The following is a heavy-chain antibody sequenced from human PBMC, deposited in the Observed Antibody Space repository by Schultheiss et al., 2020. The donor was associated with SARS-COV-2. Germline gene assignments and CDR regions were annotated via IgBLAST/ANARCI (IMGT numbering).Heavy chain of an antibody. CDR2: MYYSGTT. J-gene: IGHJ6*02. CDR1: GGSISSSIYY. D-gene: IGHD5-18*01. Sequence: SETLSLTCTVSGGSISSSIYYWGGIRQPPGKGLEWIGSMYYSGTTYYNPSLKSRVTISVDTSKNQFSLKLSSVTAADTAVYYCARGGRGYSYGYRRDKRSLDVWGQGTTVTVSS. CDR3: ARGGRGYSYGYRRDKRSLDV. V-gene: IGHV4-39*07.